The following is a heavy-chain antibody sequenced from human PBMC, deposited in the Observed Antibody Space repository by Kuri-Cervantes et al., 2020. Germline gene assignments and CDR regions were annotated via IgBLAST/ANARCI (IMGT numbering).Heavy chain of an antibody. CDR1: GGSISSGGYY. CDR2: IYYSGST. J-gene: IGHJ6*02. CDR3: ARGGGYYYDSSGTGGMDV. V-gene: IGHV4-61*08. Sequence: SETLSLTCTVSGGSISSGGYYWSWIRQHPGKGLEWIGYIYYSGSTNYNPSLKSRVTISVDTSKNQFSLKLSSVTAEDTTVYYCARGGGYYYDSSGTGGMDVWGQGTTVTVSS. D-gene: IGHD3-22*01.